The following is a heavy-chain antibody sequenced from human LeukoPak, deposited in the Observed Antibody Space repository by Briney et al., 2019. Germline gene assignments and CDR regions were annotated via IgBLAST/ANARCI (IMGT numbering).Heavy chain of an antibody. V-gene: IGHV3-11*01. J-gene: IGHJ4*02. Sequence: GGSLRLSCAASGFTFSDYYMSWIRQAPGKGLEWVSYISSSGSTIYYADSVKGRFTISRDNAKNSLYLQMNSLRAEDTAVYYCAKAGVYDFWSGYYPLDYWGQGTLVTVSS. CDR3: AKAGVYDFWSGYYPLDY. CDR2: ISSSGSTI. CDR1: GFTFSDYY. D-gene: IGHD3-3*01.